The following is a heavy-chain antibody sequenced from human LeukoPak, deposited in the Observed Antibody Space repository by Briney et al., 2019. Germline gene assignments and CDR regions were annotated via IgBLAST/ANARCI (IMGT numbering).Heavy chain of an antibody. CDR3: SRSADGYNYESWFDP. Sequence: GASVKVSCKASGYIFTGYYMHWVRQAPGQGLEWMGWINPKSGGTNFAQKFQGRVTMTRDTSISTAYMELSRVRSDDTAMYYCSRSADGYNYESWFDPWGQGTLVTVSS. J-gene: IGHJ5*02. CDR1: GYIFTGYY. CDR2: INPKSGGT. D-gene: IGHD5-24*01. V-gene: IGHV1-2*02.